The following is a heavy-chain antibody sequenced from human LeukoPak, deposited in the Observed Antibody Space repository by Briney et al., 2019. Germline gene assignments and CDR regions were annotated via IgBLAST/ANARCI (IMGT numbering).Heavy chain of an antibody. CDR2: ISSSSSYI. Sequence: GESLRLSCAASGFTFSSYSMNWVRQAPGKGLEWVSSISSSSSYIYYADSVKGRFTISRDNAKNSLYLQMNSLRAEDTAVYYCARDPGWYYYDSSGYTVDYWGQGTLVTVSS. J-gene: IGHJ4*02. V-gene: IGHV3-21*01. D-gene: IGHD3-22*01. CDR1: GFTFSSYS. CDR3: ARDPGWYYYDSSGYTVDY.